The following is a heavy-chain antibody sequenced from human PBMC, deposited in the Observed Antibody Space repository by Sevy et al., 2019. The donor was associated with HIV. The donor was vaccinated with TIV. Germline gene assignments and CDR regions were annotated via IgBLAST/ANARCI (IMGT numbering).Heavy chain of an antibody. J-gene: IGHJ1*01. V-gene: IGHV3-21*01. CDR1: GFTFSSYN. D-gene: IGHD3-10*01. Sequence: GGSLRLSCAASGFTFSSYNMNWVRQAPGRGLEWVSSIRSGSTYIYYADSVKGRFTISRDNAKNSLYLQMNSLRAEDTAVYYCARAGGWELGEYFQHWGQGTLVTVSS. CDR3: ARAGGWELGEYFQH. CDR2: IRSGSTYI.